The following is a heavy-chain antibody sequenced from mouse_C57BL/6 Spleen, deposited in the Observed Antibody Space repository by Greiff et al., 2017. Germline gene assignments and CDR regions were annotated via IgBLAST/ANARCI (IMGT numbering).Heavy chain of an antibody. CDR2: IHPNSGST. V-gene: IGHV1-64*01. D-gene: IGHD1-1*01. CDR1: GYTFTSYW. Sequence: QVQLQQPGAELVKPGASVKLSCKASGYTFTSYWMHWVKQRPGQGLEWIGMIHPNSGSTNYNEKFKSKATLTVDKSYSTAYMQLSSLTSEDSAVYYCARGGGGSSYVDYWGQGTTLTVSS. CDR3: ARGGGGSSYVDY. J-gene: IGHJ2*01.